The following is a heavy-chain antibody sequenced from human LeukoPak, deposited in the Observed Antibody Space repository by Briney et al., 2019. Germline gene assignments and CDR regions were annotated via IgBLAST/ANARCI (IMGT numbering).Heavy chain of an antibody. Sequence: PSETLSLTCAVSGGSISSNNWWGWVRQPPGRGLEWIGEIYHSGSPNYNPSLKSRVTITVDKSRNHFSLNLSSVTAADTAVYYCARVNINNWHSCDYWGQGTLVTVSS. CDR3: ARVNINNWHSCDY. CDR1: GGSISSNNW. J-gene: IGHJ4*02. V-gene: IGHV4-4*02. D-gene: IGHD1-1*01. CDR2: IYHSGSP.